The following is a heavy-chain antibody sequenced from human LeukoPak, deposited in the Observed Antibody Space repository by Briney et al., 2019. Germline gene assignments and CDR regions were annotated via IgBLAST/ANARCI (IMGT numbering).Heavy chain of an antibody. V-gene: IGHV3-9*03. Sequence: GRSLRLSCAASGFTFDDYAMHWVRQAPGKGLEWVSGISWNSGSIGYADSVKGRFTISRDNAKNSLHLQLNSLRAEDMALYYCATAGTDAFDIWGQGTMVNVSS. CDR2: ISWNSGSI. CDR1: GFTFDDYA. J-gene: IGHJ3*02. D-gene: IGHD1-1*01. CDR3: ATAGTDAFDI.